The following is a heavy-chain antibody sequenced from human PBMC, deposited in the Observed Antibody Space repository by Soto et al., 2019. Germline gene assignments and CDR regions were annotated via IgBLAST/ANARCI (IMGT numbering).Heavy chain of an antibody. Sequence: GGSLRLSCAASGFTFSSYSMNWVRQAPGKGLEWVSSISSSSSYIYYADSVKGRFTISRDNAKNSLYLQMNSLRAEDTAVYYCARDRWGSPETDYWGQGTLVTVSS. CDR3: ARDRWGSPETDY. CDR1: GFTFSSYS. CDR2: ISSSSSYI. V-gene: IGHV3-21*01. J-gene: IGHJ4*02. D-gene: IGHD7-27*01.